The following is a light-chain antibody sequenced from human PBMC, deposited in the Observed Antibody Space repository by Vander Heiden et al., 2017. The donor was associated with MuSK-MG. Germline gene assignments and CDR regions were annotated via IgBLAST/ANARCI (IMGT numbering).Light chain of an antibody. CDR2: TAS. CDR1: QGISPW. CDR3: QQANSFPLT. V-gene: IGKV1-12*01. Sequence: MTQSPSSVSASVGDRVTITCRASQGISPWLAWYRQKPGKAPELLIYTASSLQSGVPSRFSGSASGTDFTLTISSLQSEDSATYYCQQANSFPLTFGQGTRLEIK. J-gene: IGKJ5*01.